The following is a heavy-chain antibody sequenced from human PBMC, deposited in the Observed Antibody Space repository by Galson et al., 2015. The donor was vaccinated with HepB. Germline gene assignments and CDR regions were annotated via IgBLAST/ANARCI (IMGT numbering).Heavy chain of an antibody. CDR3: ARNLYYDILTPPYFDY. J-gene: IGHJ4*02. Sequence: SLRLSCAASGFTFSDYYMSWIRQAPGKGLEWVSYISSSSSYTNYADSVKGRFTISRDNAKNSLYLQMNSLRAEDTAVYYCARNLYYDILTPPYFDYWGQGTLVTVSS. V-gene: IGHV3-11*06. D-gene: IGHD3-9*01. CDR1: GFTFSDYY. CDR2: ISSSSSYT.